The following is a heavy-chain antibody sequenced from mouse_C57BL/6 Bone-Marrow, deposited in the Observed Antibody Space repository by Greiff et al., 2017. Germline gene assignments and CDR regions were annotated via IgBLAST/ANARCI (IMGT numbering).Heavy chain of an antibody. V-gene: IGHV1-81*01. J-gene: IGHJ1*03. CDR2: SYPRSGNT. Sequence: VQLQESGAELARPGASVKLSCKASGYTFTSFGISWVKQRTGQGLEWIGESYPRSGNTYYNEKFKGKDTLTADKSSSTAYMELRSLASEDSAIYICARGAVLLRLYWYFDVWGTGTTVTVAS. CDR3: ARGAVLLRLYWYFDV. CDR1: GYTFTSFG. D-gene: IGHD1-1*01.